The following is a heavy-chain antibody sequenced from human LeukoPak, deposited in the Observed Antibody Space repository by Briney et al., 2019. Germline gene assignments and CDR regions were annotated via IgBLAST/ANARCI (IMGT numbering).Heavy chain of an antibody. V-gene: IGHV5-51*01. CDR1: GYSFTSYW. CDR3: ARHGSGSIAVAGWYY. J-gene: IGHJ4*02. Sequence: GEPLKISCKGSGYSFTSYWIGWVRQMPGKGLEWMGIIYPGDSDTRYSPSFQGQVTITADKSISTAYLQWSSLKASDTAMYYCARHGSGSIAVAGWYYWGQGTLVTVSS. CDR2: IYPGDSDT. D-gene: IGHD6-19*01.